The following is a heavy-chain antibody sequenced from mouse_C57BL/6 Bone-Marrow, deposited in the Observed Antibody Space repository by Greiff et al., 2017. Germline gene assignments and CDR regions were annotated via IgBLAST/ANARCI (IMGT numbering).Heavy chain of an antibody. CDR2: ISNLAYSI. J-gene: IGHJ1*03. D-gene: IGHD1-1*01. V-gene: IGHV5-15*01. CDR1: GFTFRDYG. CDR3: ARRAYGSIWYFDV. Sequence: EVQRVESGGGLVQPGGSLKLSCAASGFTFRDYGMAWVRQAPRKGPEWVAFISNLAYSIYYAETVTGRFTISSENAKNTLYLEMSSLMSEDTAMYYCARRAYGSIWYFDVWGTGTTVTVSS.